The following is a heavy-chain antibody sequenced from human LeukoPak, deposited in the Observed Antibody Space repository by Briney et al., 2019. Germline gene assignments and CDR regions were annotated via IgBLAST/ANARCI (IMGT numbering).Heavy chain of an antibody. CDR3: TRENYVPDS. D-gene: IGHD3-10*02. J-gene: IGHJ5*02. CDR2: ISNGGGAT. V-gene: IGHV3-7*03. Sequence: GGSLRLSCAASGFTFSSYAMSWVRQIPGKGLEWVASISNGGGATYYVDSVRGRFTISRDDAKNSLFLQMNGLRSDDTAVYYCTRENYVPDSWGQGTLVTVSS. CDR1: GFTFSSYA.